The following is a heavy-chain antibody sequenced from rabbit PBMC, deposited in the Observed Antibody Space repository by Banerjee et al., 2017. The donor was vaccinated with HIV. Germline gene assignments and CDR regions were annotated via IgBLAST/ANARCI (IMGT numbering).Heavy chain of an antibody. D-gene: IGHD3-3*01. CDR2: IGAGSSGTT. CDR1: GFTLSNYW. CDR3: ARKLSL. J-gene: IGHJ3*01. V-gene: IGHV1S45*01. Sequence: QEQLVESGGGLVQPEGSLTLTCKASGFTLSNYWMWWVRQAPGKGLEWIACIGAGSSGTTYYASWAKGRFTVSKTSSTTVTLQLNSLTAADTATYFCARKLSLWGQGTLVTVS.